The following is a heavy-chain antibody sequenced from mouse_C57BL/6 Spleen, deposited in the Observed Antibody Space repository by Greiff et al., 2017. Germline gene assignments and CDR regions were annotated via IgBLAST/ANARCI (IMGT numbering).Heavy chain of an antibody. CDR1: GYTFSSYW. CDR2: IDPADSYT. Sequence: VQLQQPGAELVRPGASVKLSCKASGYTFSSYWMHWVKQRPGQGLEWIGVIDPADSYTNYTQKFKGKATLTVDTSSSTAYMQISSLTSEDSAIYYCARGILRSFDVWGKGTMVTVSA. J-gene: IGHJ1*03. D-gene: IGHD1-1*01. CDR3: ARGILRSFDV. V-gene: IGHV1-59*01.